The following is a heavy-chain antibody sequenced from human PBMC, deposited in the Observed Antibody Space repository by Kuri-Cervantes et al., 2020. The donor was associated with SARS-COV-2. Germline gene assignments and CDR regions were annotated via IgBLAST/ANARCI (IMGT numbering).Heavy chain of an antibody. Sequence: GESLKISCATSGFPFSTYSMNWVRQAPGKGLEWVSYISGSSSRIYYADSVKGRFTISRDYAKNSVYLQMKSLRAEDTAVYYCARDEDYAFDYWGQGTLVTVSS. V-gene: IGHV3-48*01. CDR1: GFPFSTYS. J-gene: IGHJ4*02. CDR2: ISGSSSRI. D-gene: IGHD4-17*01. CDR3: ARDEDYAFDY.